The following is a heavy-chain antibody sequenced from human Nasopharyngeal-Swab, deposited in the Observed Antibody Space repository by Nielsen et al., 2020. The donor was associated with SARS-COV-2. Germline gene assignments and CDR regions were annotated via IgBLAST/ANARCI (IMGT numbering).Heavy chain of an antibody. CDR2: IKSKTDGETT. D-gene: IGHD1-7*01. Sequence: GESLKISCAASGSGFIFDYAWMNWLRQAPGKGLEWVGRIKSKTDGETTDYAAPVKGRFTISRDDSKNTVYLQMNSLKTEDTATYYCSTGGELPLLYYYYDMDVWGKGTTVTVSS. J-gene: IGHJ6*03. CDR1: GSGFIFDYAW. CDR3: STGGELPLLYYYYDMDV. V-gene: IGHV3-15*07.